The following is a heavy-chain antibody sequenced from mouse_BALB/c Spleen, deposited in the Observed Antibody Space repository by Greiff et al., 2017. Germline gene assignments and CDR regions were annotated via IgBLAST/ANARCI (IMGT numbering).Heavy chain of an antibody. CDR1: GFTFSSYA. V-gene: IGHV5-9-4*01. CDR2: ISSGGSYT. CDR3: AREGLYGNYNYYFDY. D-gene: IGHD2-10*02. J-gene: IGHJ2*01. Sequence: EVKLMESGGGLVKPGGSLKLSCAASGFTFSSYAMSWVRQSPEKRLEWVAEISSGGSYTYYPDTVTGRFTISRDNAKNTLYLEMSSLRSEDTAMYYCAREGLYGNYNYYFDYWGQGTTLTVSS.